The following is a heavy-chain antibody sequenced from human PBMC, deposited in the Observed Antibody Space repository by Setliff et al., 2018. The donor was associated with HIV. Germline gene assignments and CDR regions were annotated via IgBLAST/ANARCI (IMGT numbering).Heavy chain of an antibody. J-gene: IGHJ1*01. CDR2: LYYGGNT. D-gene: IGHD1-1*01. V-gene: IGHV4-39*07. CDR3: ARDSNAPYFQH. CDR1: GGSISSSSYF. Sequence: SETLSLTCTVSGGSISSSSYFWGWVRQPPGKGLEWIGILYYGGNTFYNPSLKSRVTISVDTSKNQLSLDLNSVTAADTAVYYCARDSNAPYFQHWGQGTLVTVSS.